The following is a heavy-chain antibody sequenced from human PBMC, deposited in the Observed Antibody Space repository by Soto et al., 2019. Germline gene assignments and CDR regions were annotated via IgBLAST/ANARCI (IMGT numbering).Heavy chain of an antibody. Sequence: EVQLVESGGGLVQPGGSLRLSCAASGLTFSNFYMSWVRQAQEKGLEWVANVNEDGSEQYYVDSVKGRFTVSRDNARNSVYLQMHSLRAEYTAVYYCAKWGGAGSDCWGQGTLVTVS. J-gene: IGHJ4*02. D-gene: IGHD1-26*01. CDR3: AKWGGAGSDC. CDR2: VNEDGSEQ. CDR1: GLTFSNFY. V-gene: IGHV3-7*01.